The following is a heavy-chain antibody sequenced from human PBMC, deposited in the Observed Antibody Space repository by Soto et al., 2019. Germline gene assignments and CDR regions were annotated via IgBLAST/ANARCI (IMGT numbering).Heavy chain of an antibody. Sequence: PGGSLRLSCAASGFTFSNYGMHWVRQAPGKGLERVSVITYDGSNKYYADSVKGRFTISRDNSKNTLYLQMNSLRAEDTAVYYCAKAVGYCSSSSCRDYYYYYGMDVWGQGTTVTVSS. J-gene: IGHJ6*02. CDR2: ITYDGSNK. V-gene: IGHV3-30*18. CDR1: GFTFSNYG. D-gene: IGHD2-2*01. CDR3: AKAVGYCSSSSCRDYYYYYGMDV.